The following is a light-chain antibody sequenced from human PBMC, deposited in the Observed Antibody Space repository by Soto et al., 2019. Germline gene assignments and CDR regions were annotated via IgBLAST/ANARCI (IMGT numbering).Light chain of an antibody. J-gene: IGKJ1*01. CDR3: QQYNNWPPWT. CDR1: QSVTNN. CDR2: GAS. Sequence: EIVMTQSPATLSVSPGERSTLSCRASQSVTNNLAWYQQKPGQAPRLXXYGASTRATGIPARFSGSGSGTEFTLTISSLQSEDFAVYYCQQYNNWPPWTFGQGTKVDIK. V-gene: IGKV3-15*01.